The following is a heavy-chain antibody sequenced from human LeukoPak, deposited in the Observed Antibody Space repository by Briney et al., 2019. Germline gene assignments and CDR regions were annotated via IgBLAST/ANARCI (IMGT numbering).Heavy chain of an antibody. CDR2: IYYSGST. V-gene: IGHV4-39*01. CDR1: GGSISSSSYY. D-gene: IGHD3-3*01. Sequence: SETLSLTCTVSGGSISSSSYYWGWIRQPPGKGLEWIGSIYYSGSTYYNPSLKSRVTISVDTSKNQFSPKLSSVTAADTAVYYCASYPRTYHDFWSGSTDVWGKGTTVTVSS. CDR3: ASYPRTYHDFWSGSTDV. J-gene: IGHJ6*04.